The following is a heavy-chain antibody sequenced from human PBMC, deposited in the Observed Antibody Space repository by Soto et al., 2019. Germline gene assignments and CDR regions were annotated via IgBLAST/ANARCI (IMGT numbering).Heavy chain of an antibody. CDR1: GFTFNSYS. V-gene: IGHV3-48*01. CDR3: VRDWSDAFDS. J-gene: IGHJ4*02. CDR2: ITSLSSGTT. Sequence: EVQLVESGGGLVQPGGSLRLSCAASGFTFNSYSMNWVRQAPGKGLEWISYITSLSSGTTYYADSVNGRITITSDKANASLYGQMDSLRVEHTAVYYCVRDWSDAFDSWGQRSLVAVCS.